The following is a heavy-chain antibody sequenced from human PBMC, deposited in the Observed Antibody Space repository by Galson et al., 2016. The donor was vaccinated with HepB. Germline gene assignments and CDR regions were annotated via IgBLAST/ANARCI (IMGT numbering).Heavy chain of an antibody. D-gene: IGHD5-24*01. V-gene: IGHV2-70*04. J-gene: IGHJ4*02. Sequence: PALVKPTQTLTLTCTVSGFSLTTSGMRVSWIRQPPGKTLEWLAHIDWEDDKLYSTSLRTRLNISRDTSKNRVVLIMTNIYPVDAGTYYCARTERKTAYDYWGQGTLVTVSS. CDR2: IDWEDDK. CDR3: ARTERKTAYDY. CDR1: GFSLTTSGMR.